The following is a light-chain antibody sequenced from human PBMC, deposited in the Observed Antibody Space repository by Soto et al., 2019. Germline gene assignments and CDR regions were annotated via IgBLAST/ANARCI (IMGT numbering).Light chain of an antibody. Sequence: EIVLTQSPVTLSLSPGERVILSCRASQSVSSSYLAWYQQKPGQAPRLLIYGASSRATGIPDRFSGSGSGTDFTLTISRLEPEDFAVYYCQQYGSSPRTFGQGTKVEIK. J-gene: IGKJ1*01. V-gene: IGKV3-20*01. CDR2: GAS. CDR3: QQYGSSPRT. CDR1: QSVSSSY.